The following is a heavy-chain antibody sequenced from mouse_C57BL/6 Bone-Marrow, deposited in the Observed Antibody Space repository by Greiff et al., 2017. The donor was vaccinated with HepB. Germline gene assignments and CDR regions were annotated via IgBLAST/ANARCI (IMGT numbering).Heavy chain of an antibody. V-gene: IGHV1-82*01. J-gene: IGHJ3*01. D-gene: IGHD2-4*01. CDR2: IYPGDGDT. CDR3: ARGDYAWFAY. CDR1: GYAFSSSW. Sequence: VQLQQSGPELVKPGASVKISCKASGYAFSSSWMNWVKQRPGKGLEWIGRIYPGDGDTNYNGKFKGKATLTADKSSSTAYMQLSSLTSEDSAVYFCARGDYAWFAYWGQAALVTVSA.